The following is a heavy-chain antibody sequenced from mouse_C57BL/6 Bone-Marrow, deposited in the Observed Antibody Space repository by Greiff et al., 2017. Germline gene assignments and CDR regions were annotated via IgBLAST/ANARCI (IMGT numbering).Heavy chain of an antibody. V-gene: IGHV14-1*01. CDR1: GFNINDYY. Sequence: VQLKQSGAELVRPGASVKLSCTASGFNINDYYMHWVKQRPEQGLEWIGRIDPADGGTEYAPKFQGKATMTADTSSNTAYLQLISLTSEDTAVYYCTTPFTTVVATRAYWGQGTLVTVSA. CDR3: TTPFTTVVATRAY. CDR2: IDPADGGT. D-gene: IGHD1-1*01. J-gene: IGHJ3*01.